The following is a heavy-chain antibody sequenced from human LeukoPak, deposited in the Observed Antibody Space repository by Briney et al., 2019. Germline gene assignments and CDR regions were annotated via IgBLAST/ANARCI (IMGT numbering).Heavy chain of an antibody. J-gene: IGHJ4*02. CDR2: ISGGGGGT. CDR3: AKAKQLAASPDY. D-gene: IGHD6-13*01. CDR1: GFTFSSYA. Sequence: PGGSLRLSCAASGFTFSSYAMNWVRQAPGKGLEWVSVISGGGGGTYYADSVKGRFTISRDNSKNTLYLQMNSLRAEDTAVYYCAKAKQLAASPDYWGQGTLVTVS. V-gene: IGHV3-23*01.